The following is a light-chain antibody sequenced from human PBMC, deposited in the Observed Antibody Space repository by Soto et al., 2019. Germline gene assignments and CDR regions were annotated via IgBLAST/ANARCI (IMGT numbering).Light chain of an antibody. Sequence: QSVLTQPASVSGSPGQSITISCTGTSSDVGGYNYVSWYQQHPGKAPKLMVYDVSIRPSGVSNRFSGSKSGNTASLTISGLQAGDEADYYCSSYTTTTPLVFGTGTKVTVL. V-gene: IGLV2-14*01. CDR2: DVS. CDR3: SSYTTTTPLV. J-gene: IGLJ1*01. CDR1: SSDVGGYNY.